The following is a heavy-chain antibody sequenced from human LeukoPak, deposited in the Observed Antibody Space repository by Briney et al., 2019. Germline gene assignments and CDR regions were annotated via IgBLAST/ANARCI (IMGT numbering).Heavy chain of an antibody. CDR3: ARAVAAAFYYYMDV. Sequence: SETLSLTCTVSGYSISSGYYWGWIRQPPGKGLEWIGSIYHSGSTYYNPSLKSRVTISVDTSKNQFSLKLSSVTAADTAVYYCARAVAAAFYYYMDVWGKGTTVTVSS. D-gene: IGHD6-13*01. CDR1: GYSISSGYY. CDR2: IYHSGST. J-gene: IGHJ6*03. V-gene: IGHV4-38-2*02.